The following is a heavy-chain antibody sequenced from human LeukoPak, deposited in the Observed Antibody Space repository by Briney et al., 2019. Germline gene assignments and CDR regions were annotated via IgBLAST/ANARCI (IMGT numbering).Heavy chain of an antibody. CDR3: AKDSRGAFCGGV. Sequence: PGGSLRLSCAASGFTFSTSGMSWVRQAPGQGLEWVSSISGGGYAIDYADSVRGRFTISRDNSKNTLYLQLSSLRAEDTARYFCAKDSRGAFCGGVWGQGTLVTVSS. J-gene: IGHJ4*02. CDR2: ISGGGYAI. D-gene: IGHD2-21*01. CDR1: GFTFSTSG. V-gene: IGHV3-23*01.